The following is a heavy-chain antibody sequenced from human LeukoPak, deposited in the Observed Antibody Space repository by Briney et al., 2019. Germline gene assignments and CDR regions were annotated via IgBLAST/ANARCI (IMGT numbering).Heavy chain of an antibody. CDR2: INSNSGGT. CDR1: GYTFTGYY. D-gene: IGHD7-27*01. J-gene: IGHJ3*02. Sequence: VASVKVSCKASGYTFTGYYMHWVRQAPGQGLEWMGWINSNSGGTNYAQKFQGRVTMTRNTSISTAYMELSSLRSEDTAVYYCARGLGRRRAFDIWGQGTMVTVSS. V-gene: IGHV1-2*02. CDR3: ARGLGRRRAFDI.